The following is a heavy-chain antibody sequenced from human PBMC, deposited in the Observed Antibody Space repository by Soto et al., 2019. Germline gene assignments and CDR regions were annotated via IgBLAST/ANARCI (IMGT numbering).Heavy chain of an antibody. V-gene: IGHV3-23*01. CDR2: ISDSGGST. D-gene: IGHD3-9*01. CDR3: STRDFLTGSTYYFDS. J-gene: IGHJ4*02. Sequence: PGGSLRLSCAASGFTFSDYAMSWVRQSPGKGLEWVSGISDSGGSTQYADSVKGRFTISRDNSRNTLYLQMNSLRAEDTAFYYCSTRDFLTGSTYYFDSWGQGTLVTVSS. CDR1: GFTFSDYA.